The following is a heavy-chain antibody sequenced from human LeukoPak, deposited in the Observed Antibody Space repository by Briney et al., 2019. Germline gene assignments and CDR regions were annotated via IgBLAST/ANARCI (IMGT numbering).Heavy chain of an antibody. Sequence: PGGSLRLSCAASGFTFSSYSMNWVRQAPGKGLEWVSSISSSSSYIYYADSVKGRFTISRDNAKNSLYLQMNSLRAEDTSVYYCARGSDYGDYPPDYWGQGTLVTVSS. CDR2: ISSSSSYI. D-gene: IGHD4-17*01. CDR1: GFTFSSYS. V-gene: IGHV3-21*01. CDR3: ARGSDYGDYPPDY. J-gene: IGHJ4*02.